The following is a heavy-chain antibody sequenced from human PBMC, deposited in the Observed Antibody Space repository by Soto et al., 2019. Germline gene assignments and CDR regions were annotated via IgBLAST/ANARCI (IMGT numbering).Heavy chain of an antibody. CDR1: GGTFSSYA. CDR3: ARDVRSGAYSSYWPAGVGYFDL. V-gene: IGHV1-69*01. Sequence: QVQLVQSGTEMKKVGSSVKVSCQAAGGTFSSYAISWVRQAPGQGLEWMGCISLMSGTTHYSQSLQGRVTITADEFTSTAYMELSRLRFEDTAVFFCARDVRSGAYSSYWPAGVGYFDLWGQGTLVTVSS. CDR2: ISLMSGTT. J-gene: IGHJ4*02. D-gene: IGHD6-19*01.